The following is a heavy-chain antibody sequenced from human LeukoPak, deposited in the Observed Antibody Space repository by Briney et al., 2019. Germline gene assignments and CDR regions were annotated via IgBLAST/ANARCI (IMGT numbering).Heavy chain of an antibody. J-gene: IGHJ6*02. Sequence: GGSLRLSCAASGFTFSSYAMSWVRQAQGNGLEWVSAISGSGGSTYYADSVKGRFTISRDNSKNTLYLQMNSLGAEDTAVYYCAKVADYYYYYGMDVWGQGTTVTVSS. V-gene: IGHV3-23*01. CDR1: GFTFSSYA. CDR3: AKVADYYYYYGMDV. CDR2: ISGSGGST.